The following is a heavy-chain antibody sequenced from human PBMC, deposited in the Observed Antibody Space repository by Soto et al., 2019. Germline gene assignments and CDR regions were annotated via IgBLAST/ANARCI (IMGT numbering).Heavy chain of an antibody. Sequence: EVQLVESGGGLVKPGGSLRLSCAASGFTFSSYNINWVRQAPGQGLEWVSSISSSSTYIYYADSVKGRFTISRDNAWNSLYLQMDSLRAEDTAMYYCARDARAYCGGDCYSRGDAFDIWGQGTMVTVSS. CDR2: ISSSSTYI. CDR1: GFTFSSYN. D-gene: IGHD2-21*02. J-gene: IGHJ3*02. CDR3: ARDARAYCGGDCYSRGDAFDI. V-gene: IGHV3-21*01.